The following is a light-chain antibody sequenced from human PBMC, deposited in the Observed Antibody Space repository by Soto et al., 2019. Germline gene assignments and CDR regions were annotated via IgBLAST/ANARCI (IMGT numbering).Light chain of an antibody. V-gene: IGLV1-40*01. Sequence: QSVLTQPPSVSGAPGQRVTISCTGSSSNIGASYEVHWYQQLPGRAPKLLIYGNNNRASGVPDRFSGSKSGTSGSLAITGLQAEDEADYYCQSYDSSLSGYVFGTGTKLTVL. CDR1: SSNIGASYE. CDR3: QSYDSSLSGYV. CDR2: GNN. J-gene: IGLJ1*01.